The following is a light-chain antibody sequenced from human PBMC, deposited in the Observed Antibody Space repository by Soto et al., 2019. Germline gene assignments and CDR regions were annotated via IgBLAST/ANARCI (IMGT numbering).Light chain of an antibody. V-gene: IGLV2-14*01. Sequence: QSALTQPASVSGSPGQSISISCTGATSDVGNYNYFSWYQQHPGKAPKLIIYQVSNRPSGVANRFSGSKSGNTASLTISGRQAADEDDYYCSTSTGSNTTYVFGTGTKVTVL. CDR2: QVS. CDR3: STSTGSNTTYV. J-gene: IGLJ1*01. CDR1: TSDVGNYNY.